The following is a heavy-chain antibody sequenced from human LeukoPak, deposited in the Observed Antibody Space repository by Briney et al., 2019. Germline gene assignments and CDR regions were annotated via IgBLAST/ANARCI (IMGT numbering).Heavy chain of an antibody. Sequence: PGGSLRLSCAASGFTFSKTWMDWVRQAPGKGLEWVAAIKDDGGETDYVDSVRGRFTISRDSAKNSLYLQMNSLGDEDTAVYYCATYNNWVAGDAWGQGTTVSVSS. D-gene: IGHD1-1*01. V-gene: IGHV3-7*01. CDR2: IKDDGGET. CDR3: ATYNNWVAGDA. J-gene: IGHJ6*02. CDR1: GFTFSKTW.